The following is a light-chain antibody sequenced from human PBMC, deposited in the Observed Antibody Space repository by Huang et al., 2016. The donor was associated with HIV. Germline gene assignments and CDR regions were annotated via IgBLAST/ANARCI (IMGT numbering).Light chain of an antibody. V-gene: IGKV1-39*01. CDR3: QQSYSSSWT. J-gene: IGKJ1*01. Sequence: DIQMTQSPSSLSASVGDRVTITCRASQSISGYLNWYQQKPGKAPKLLIYAASSLQSGVPSRFSGSGSGTDFPLTISSLQPEDFATYYCQQSYSSSWTFGQGTKVEIK. CDR2: AAS. CDR1: QSISGY.